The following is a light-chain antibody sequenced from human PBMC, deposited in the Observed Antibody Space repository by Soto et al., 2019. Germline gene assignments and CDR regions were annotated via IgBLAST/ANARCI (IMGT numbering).Light chain of an antibody. V-gene: IGKV3-20*01. CDR1: LSVSSSY. J-gene: IGKJ4*01. CDR3: QQYGTSALT. CDR2: GTS. Sequence: ILFTHSPATLSLSPGERATLSCRALLSVSSSYLVWYQQRPGQPPRLLIYGTSTRAAGISDRFSGSGSGTDFTLTIYRLEPGDSAVYYCQQYGTSALTFGGGT.